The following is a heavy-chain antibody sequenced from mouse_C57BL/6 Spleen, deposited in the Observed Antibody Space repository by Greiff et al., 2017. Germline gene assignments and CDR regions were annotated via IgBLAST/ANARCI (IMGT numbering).Heavy chain of an antibody. Sequence: QVQLKQSGAELMKPGASVKLSCKATGYTFTGYWIEWVNQRPGHGLEWIGEILPGSGSTNNNEKFKGKATFTADTSSNTAYMQLSSLTTEDSAIYYCASPPEVGQGGFAYWGQGTLVTVSA. CDR1: GYTFTGYW. V-gene: IGHV1-9*01. D-gene: IGHD3-3*01. CDR2: ILPGSGST. CDR3: ASPPEVGQGGFAY. J-gene: IGHJ3*01.